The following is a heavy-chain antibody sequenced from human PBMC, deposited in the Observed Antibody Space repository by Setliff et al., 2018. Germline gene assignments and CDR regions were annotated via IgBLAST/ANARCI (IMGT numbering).Heavy chain of an antibody. D-gene: IGHD2-15*01. Sequence: ASVKVSCKASGYTFTSHAMHWVRQAPGQRLEWMGWINTGNDNTKYSQKFQGRVTNTMDTSASTAYMELSGLRSEDTAVYYCARLHCSGSSCYCDYWGQGTRVTVSS. CDR3: ARLHCSGSSCYCDY. V-gene: IGHV1-3*04. CDR2: INTGNDNT. CDR1: GYTFTSHA. J-gene: IGHJ4*02.